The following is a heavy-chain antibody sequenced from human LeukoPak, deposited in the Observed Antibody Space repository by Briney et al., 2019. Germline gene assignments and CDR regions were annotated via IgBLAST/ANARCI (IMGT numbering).Heavy chain of an antibody. V-gene: IGHV3-53*04. J-gene: IGHJ4*02. D-gene: IGHD4-17*01. CDR3: AGGEAVTDFDY. CDR2: IYSGGST. CDR1: GFTVSSYY. Sequence: GGSLTLYCAASGFTVSSYYMSWVRQATGKGLEWVSVIYSGGSTYYADSVKGRFTISRHNSKNTLYLQMNSLRAEDTAVYYCAGGEAVTDFDYWGQGTLVTVSS.